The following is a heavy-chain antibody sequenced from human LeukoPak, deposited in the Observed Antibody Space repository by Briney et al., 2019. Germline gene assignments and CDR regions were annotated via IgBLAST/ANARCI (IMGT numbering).Heavy chain of an antibody. Sequence: SGGSLRLSCAASGFTFNSYVLSWVRQAPGKGLEWVSTITGSDDITYYTDSVRGRFTISRDNSKSTLYLQMNSLRAEDTAVYYCAKNSELDYWGQGTLVTVSS. CDR3: AKNSELDY. CDR1: GFTFNSYV. V-gene: IGHV3-23*01. CDR2: ITGSDDIT. D-gene: IGHD1-14*01. J-gene: IGHJ4*02.